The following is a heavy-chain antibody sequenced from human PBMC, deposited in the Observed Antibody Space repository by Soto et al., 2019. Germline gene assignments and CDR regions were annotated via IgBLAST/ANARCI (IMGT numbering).Heavy chain of an antibody. CDR2: IFYSGST. Sequence: XGTLSLTCTVSGGSISGSSDYWGWIREPPGKGLGWMGSIFYSGSTYYNPSLKSRVTLSVDKSKNKFSLKLTSVTAADTSVYYCAADSSYYYDSSSYYSNWFDPWGQGMLVTVSS. CDR3: AADSSYYYDSSSYYSNWFDP. V-gene: IGHV4-39*01. D-gene: IGHD3-22*01. CDR1: GGSISGSSDY. J-gene: IGHJ5*02.